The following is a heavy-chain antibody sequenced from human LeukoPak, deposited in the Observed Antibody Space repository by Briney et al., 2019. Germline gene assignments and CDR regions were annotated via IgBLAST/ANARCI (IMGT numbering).Heavy chain of an antibody. CDR2: ISWNSGSI. J-gene: IGHJ4*02. CDR3: AKSGSPPTGIDY. V-gene: IGHV3-9*01. D-gene: IGHD3-10*01. Sequence: HPGGSLRLSCAASGFTFDDYAMHWVRQAPGKGLEWVSGISWNSGSIGYADSVKGRFTISRDNAKNSLYLQMNSLRAEDTALYYCAKSGSPPTGIDYWGQGTLVTVSS. CDR1: GFTFDDYA.